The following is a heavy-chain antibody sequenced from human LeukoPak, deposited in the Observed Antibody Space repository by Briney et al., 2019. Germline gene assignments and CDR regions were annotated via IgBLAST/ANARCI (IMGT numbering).Heavy chain of an antibody. D-gene: IGHD4-23*01. CDR3: ERGDYGGNSDGFDP. CDR1: GFTFSCYW. Sequence: GGSLRLSCAASGFTFSCYWMSWVRQAPGKGLEWVANIKQDGSEKYYVDSVKGRFTISRDNAKNSLYLQMNSLRAEDTAVYYCERGDYGGNSDGFDPWGQGTLVTVSS. CDR2: IKQDGSEK. V-gene: IGHV3-7*03. J-gene: IGHJ5*02.